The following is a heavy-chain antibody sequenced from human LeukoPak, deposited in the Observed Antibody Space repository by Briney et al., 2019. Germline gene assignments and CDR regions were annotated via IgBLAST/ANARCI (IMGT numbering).Heavy chain of an antibody. J-gene: IGHJ6*02. V-gene: IGHV5-51*01. CDR3: ERQHHWAMDV. CDR1: GYSFTSYW. Sequence: GESLKISCKGSGYSFTSYWIGWVRQMPGKGLEWMGIIYPGDSDTRYGPSFQGQVTISADKSISTAYLQWSSLKASDAAMYYCERQHHWAMDVWGQGTTGTVCS. CDR2: IYPGDSDT. D-gene: IGHD7-27*01.